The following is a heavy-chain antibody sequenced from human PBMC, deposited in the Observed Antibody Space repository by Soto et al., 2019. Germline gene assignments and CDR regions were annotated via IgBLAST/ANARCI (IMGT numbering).Heavy chain of an antibody. CDR3: ARDVCTQMDFSSTSGMDD. CDR2: ITYDGSTK. V-gene: IGHV3-30-3*01. Sequence: QVHLVESGGGVVQPGRPLRLSSAASGLSFGDDAMHWVRQAPGKGLEWVAVITYDGSTKNYADSVRGPFTISRDNSKSTLYVHMDSLITDDTAVYYCARDVCTQMDFSSTSGMDDWGQGTTVTVSS. D-gene: IGHD6-13*01. J-gene: IGHJ6*02. CDR1: GLSFGDDA.